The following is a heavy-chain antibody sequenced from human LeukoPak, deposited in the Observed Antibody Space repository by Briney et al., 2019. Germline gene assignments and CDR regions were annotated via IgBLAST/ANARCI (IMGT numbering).Heavy chain of an antibody. CDR1: GYTFTSYD. CDR2: MNPNSGNT. CDR3: ARNLRGGSYSDFDY. Sequence: GASVKVSCKASGYTFTSYDINWVRQATGQGPEWMGWMNPNSGNTGYAQKFQGRVTMTRNTSISTAYMELSSLRSEDTAVYYCARNLRGGSYSDFDYWGQGTLVTVSS. D-gene: IGHD1-26*01. V-gene: IGHV1-8*01. J-gene: IGHJ4*02.